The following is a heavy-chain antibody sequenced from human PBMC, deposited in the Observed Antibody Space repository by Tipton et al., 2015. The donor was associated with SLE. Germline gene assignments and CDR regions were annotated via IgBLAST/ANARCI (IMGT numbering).Heavy chain of an antibody. J-gene: IGHJ5*02. CDR2: IYSTGST. Sequence: TLSLTCTVSGGSINSGSYYWNLIRQAAGRRLEWIGKIYSTGSTSYNPPLKSRLTMSLDTSKNQFSLRLTSVTAADTAVYFCARAPFYEFSSGYYGGWLDPWGQGTPVTVSS. V-gene: IGHV4-61*10. CDR3: ARAPFYEFSSGYYGGWLDP. D-gene: IGHD3-3*01. CDR1: GGSINSGSYY.